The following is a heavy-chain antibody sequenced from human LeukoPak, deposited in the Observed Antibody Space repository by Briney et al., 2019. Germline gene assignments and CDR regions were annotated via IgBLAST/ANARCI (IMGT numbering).Heavy chain of an antibody. CDR3: ARLPQFDP. J-gene: IGHJ5*02. Sequence: SETLSLTCTVSGGSISSSSYYWGWIRQPPGKGLEWVGSIYYSGSTYYNPSLKSRVTISVDTSKNQFSLKLSSVTAADTAVYYCARLPQFDPWGQGTLVTVSS. CDR1: GGSISSSSYY. CDR2: IYYSGST. V-gene: IGHV4-39*01.